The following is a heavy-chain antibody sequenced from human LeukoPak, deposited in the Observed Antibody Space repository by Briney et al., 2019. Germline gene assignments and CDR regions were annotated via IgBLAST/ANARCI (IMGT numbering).Heavy chain of an antibody. CDR3: ARVRYSYGYDW. CDR2: ISYDGSNK. D-gene: IGHD5-18*01. J-gene: IGHJ4*02. Sequence: GGSLRLSCAASGFTFTSYGMHWVRQAPGKGLEWVSVISYDGSNKYYADSVKGRFTISRDNAKNTLYLQMNSLRAEDTAVYYCARVRYSYGYDWWGQGTLVTVSS. V-gene: IGHV3-30*03. CDR1: GFTFTSYG.